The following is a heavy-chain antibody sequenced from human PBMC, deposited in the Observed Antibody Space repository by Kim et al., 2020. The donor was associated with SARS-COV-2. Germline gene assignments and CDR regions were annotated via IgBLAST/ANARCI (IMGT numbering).Heavy chain of an antibody. Sequence: GGSLRLSCAASGFTFSSYAMHWVRQAPGKGLEWVAVISYDGRNKYYADSVKGRFTISRDNSKNTLYLQMNSLRTEDTAVYYCVRVKSGSYYSAFDIWGQGTMGTVSS. D-gene: IGHD1-26*01. V-gene: IGHV3-30*04. J-gene: IGHJ3*02. CDR1: GFTFSSYA. CDR3: VRVKSGSYYSAFDI. CDR2: ISYDGRNK.